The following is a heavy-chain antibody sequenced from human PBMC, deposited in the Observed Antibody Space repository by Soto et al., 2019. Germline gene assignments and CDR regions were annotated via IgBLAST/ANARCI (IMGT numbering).Heavy chain of an antibody. J-gene: IGHJ4*02. V-gene: IGHV4-39*01. Sequence: QLQLQESGPGLVKPSETLSLTCTVSGGSISSSSYYWGWIRQPPGKGLEWIGSIYYSGSTYYNPSLKSRVTISVDTSKNQFSLKLSSVTAADTAVYYCARHEPAGYSSGWYDLGFDYWGQGTLVTVSS. D-gene: IGHD6-19*01. CDR2: IYYSGST. CDR1: GGSISSSSYY. CDR3: ARHEPAGYSSGWYDLGFDY.